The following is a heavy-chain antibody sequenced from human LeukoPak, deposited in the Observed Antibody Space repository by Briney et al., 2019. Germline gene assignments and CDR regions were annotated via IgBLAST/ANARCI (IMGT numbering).Heavy chain of an antibody. V-gene: IGHV1-2*02. D-gene: IGHD6-13*01. CDR1: GYTFTSYD. J-gene: IGHJ4*02. CDR2: INPNSGGT. CDR3: ARDFSSSLDY. Sequence: ASVKVSCKASGYTFTSYDINWVRQAPGQGLEWMGWINPNSGGTNYAQKFQGRVTMTRDTSISTAYMELSRLRSDDTAVYYCARDFSSSLDYWGQGTLVTVSS.